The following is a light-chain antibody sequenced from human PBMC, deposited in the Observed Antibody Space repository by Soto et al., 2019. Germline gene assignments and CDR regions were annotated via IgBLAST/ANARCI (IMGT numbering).Light chain of an antibody. J-gene: IGKJ1*01. CDR3: QQYNDWPRT. CDR2: GAS. CDR1: KSVTSN. V-gene: IGKV3-15*01. Sequence: DIVMTQYPATLSVSPGERATLSCRASKSVTSNLAWYQQKPGQAPRLLMYGASTRATGFPARFSRSGSGSDFTRTITSLQSEDFAVYFCQQYNDWPRTVGQGTKVEIK.